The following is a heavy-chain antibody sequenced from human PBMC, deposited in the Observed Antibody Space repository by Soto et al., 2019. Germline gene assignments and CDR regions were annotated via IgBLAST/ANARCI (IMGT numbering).Heavy chain of an antibody. CDR2: IYPGDFDT. J-gene: IGHJ6*02. V-gene: IGHV5-51*01. D-gene: IGHD2-15*01. CDR3: ARRCSGGSCKSSHSFYGMDV. CDR1: GYSFTNYW. Sequence: GESLKISCKGSGYSFTNYWIGWVRQMPGKGLEWIGIIYPGDFDTRYSPSFQGQVTISADKSVSTAYLQWSSLKASDTAMYYCARRCSGGSCKSSHSFYGMDVWGQGTTVTVS.